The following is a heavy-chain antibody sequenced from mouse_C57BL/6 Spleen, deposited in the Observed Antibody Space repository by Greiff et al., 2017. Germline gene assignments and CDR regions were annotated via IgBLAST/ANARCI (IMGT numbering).Heavy chain of an antibody. D-gene: IGHD1-1*01. J-gene: IGHJ4*01. Sequence: QVQLQQPGAELVMPGASVKLSCKASGYTFTSYWMHWVKQRPGQGLEWIGEIDPSDSYTNYNQKFKGKSTLTVDKSSSTAYMQLSSLTSEDSAVYYGARRAVVATRYYAMDYWGQGTSVTVSS. CDR3: ARRAVVATRYYAMDY. CDR2: IDPSDSYT. CDR1: GYTFTSYW. V-gene: IGHV1-69*01.